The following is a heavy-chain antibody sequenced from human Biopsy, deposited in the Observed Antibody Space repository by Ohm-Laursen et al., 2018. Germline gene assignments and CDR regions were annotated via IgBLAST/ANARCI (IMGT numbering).Heavy chain of an antibody. CDR3: AADINVWNVNY. V-gene: IGHV1-24*01. D-gene: IGHD1-1*01. CDR2: FAPENGRI. Sequence: ASVKVSCKVSGYSLTELFMHWVRQAPGQGLEWMGGFAPENGRIVYSQKFQGRVTMTEDTSTSTAYMEVWRLRSDDTAVYYCAADINVWNVNYWGQGTQVIVSS. J-gene: IGHJ4*02. CDR1: GYSLTELF.